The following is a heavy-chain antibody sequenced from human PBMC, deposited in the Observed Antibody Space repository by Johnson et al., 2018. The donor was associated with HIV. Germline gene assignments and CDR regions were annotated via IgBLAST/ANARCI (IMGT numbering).Heavy chain of an antibody. CDR2: ISYDGSNK. J-gene: IGHJ3*02. V-gene: IGHV3-30*18. CDR3: AKGGIATRFFDI. CDR1: GFTVSSNY. Sequence: QVQLVESGGGVVQPGGSLRLSCAASGFTVSSNYMTWVRQAPGKGLEWVAVISYDGSNKYYADSVKGRFTISRDNSKNTLYLQMNSLRAEDTALYYCAKGGIATRFFDIWGQGTMVTISS. D-gene: IGHD6-6*01.